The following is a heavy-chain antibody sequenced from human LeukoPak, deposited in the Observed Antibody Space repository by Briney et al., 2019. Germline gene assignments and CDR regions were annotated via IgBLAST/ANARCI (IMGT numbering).Heavy chain of an antibody. CDR2: ISSSSSYI. CDR1: GFTFSSYA. J-gene: IGHJ5*02. V-gene: IGHV3-21*01. CDR3: ARDEGNWFDP. Sequence: PGGSLRLSCAASGFTFSSYAMSWVRQAPGKGLEWVSSISSSSSYIYYADSVKGRFTISRDNAKNSLYLQMNSLRAEDTAVYYCARDEGNWFDPWGQGTLVTVSS.